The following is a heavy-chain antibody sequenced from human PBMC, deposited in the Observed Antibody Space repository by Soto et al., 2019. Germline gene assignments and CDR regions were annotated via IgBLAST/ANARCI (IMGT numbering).Heavy chain of an antibody. CDR2: IRSKANSYAT. CDR1: GFTFSGSA. D-gene: IGHD3-9*01. V-gene: IGHV3-73*01. CDR3: VKSYDILTGPVDAFDI. Sequence: GGSLRLSCAASGFTFSGSAMHWVRQASGKGLEWVGRIRSKANSYATAYAASVKGRFTISRDDSKNTAYLQMNSLKTEDTAVYYCVKSYDILTGPVDAFDIWGQGTMVTVSS. J-gene: IGHJ3*02.